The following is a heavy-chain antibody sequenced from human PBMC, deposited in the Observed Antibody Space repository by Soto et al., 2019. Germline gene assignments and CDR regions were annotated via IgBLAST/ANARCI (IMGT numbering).Heavy chain of an antibody. CDR1: GDSVSSPYY. J-gene: IGHJ4*02. Sequence: QVQLQESGPGLVKPSGTLSLTCAVSGDSVSSPYYWCWVRQPPGKGLEWIGEVFPTGTTSYNPSLRSRATIAMDKSNTQFSLDLTSVTAADTAVYYCARSAGWYAVHSWCPGTLVSVSS. V-gene: IGHV4-4*02. CDR3: ARSAGWYAVHS. D-gene: IGHD6-19*01. CDR2: VFPTGTT.